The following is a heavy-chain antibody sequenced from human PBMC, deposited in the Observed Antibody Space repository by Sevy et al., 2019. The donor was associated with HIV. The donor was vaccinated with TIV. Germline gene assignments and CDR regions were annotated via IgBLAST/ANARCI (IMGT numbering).Heavy chain of an antibody. Sequence: SETLSLTCTVSGVSISGGAYYWGWIRQPPGKGLEWIGSIPYTGSTYYNPSRKSRVTISVDTSKNQFSLKLTSVTAADTAVYYCARRGDNNWFDPWGQGTLVTVSS. J-gene: IGHJ5*02. CDR3: ARRGDNNWFDP. CDR2: IPYTGST. V-gene: IGHV4-39*01. CDR1: GVSISGGAYY. D-gene: IGHD2-15*01.